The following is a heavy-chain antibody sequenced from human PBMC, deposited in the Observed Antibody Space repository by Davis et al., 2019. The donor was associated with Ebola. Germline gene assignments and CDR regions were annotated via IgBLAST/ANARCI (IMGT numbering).Heavy chain of an antibody. D-gene: IGHD3-22*01. Sequence: SETLSLTCVVYGGSFSGYYWSWIPQPPGNGLEWIGCIYYSGCTYYNPSLKSRVTISVDTSKNQFSLKLSYVTAADTSVYYCARGFPIHYYDSSGYYSQNDAFDIWGQGTMVTVSS. CDR3: ARGFPIHYYDSSGYYSQNDAFDI. CDR1: GGSFSGYY. J-gene: IGHJ3*02. CDR2: IYYSGCT. V-gene: IGHV4-31*11.